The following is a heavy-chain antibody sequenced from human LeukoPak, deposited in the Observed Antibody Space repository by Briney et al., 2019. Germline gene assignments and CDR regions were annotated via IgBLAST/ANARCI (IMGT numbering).Heavy chain of an antibody. V-gene: IGHV4-31*03. J-gene: IGHJ4*02. Sequence: PSETLSLTCTVSGVSIRSGDYYWSWIRQHPGKGLEWIGYIYYSGSTYYNPSLKSRLTISVDTSKNQFSLTLSSVTAADTAVYYCARDFSAYGHFDYWGQGTLVTVSS. CDR3: ARDFSAYGHFDY. CDR2: IYYSGST. CDR1: GVSIRSGDYY. D-gene: IGHD5-12*01.